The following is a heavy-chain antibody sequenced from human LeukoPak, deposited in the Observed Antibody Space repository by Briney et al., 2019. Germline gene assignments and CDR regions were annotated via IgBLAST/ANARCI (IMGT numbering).Heavy chain of an antibody. D-gene: IGHD2-15*01. Sequence: GGSLRLSCAASGFTFSIYSMNWVRQAPGKGLEWVSSISSSSNYIYYADSVKGRFTISRDNAKNSLYLQMNSLRAEDTAVYYCVRDSCSGCSCYSDGFDYWGQGTLVTVSS. CDR3: VRDSCSGCSCYSDGFDY. J-gene: IGHJ4*02. CDR2: ISSSSNYI. V-gene: IGHV3-21*01. CDR1: GFTFSIYS.